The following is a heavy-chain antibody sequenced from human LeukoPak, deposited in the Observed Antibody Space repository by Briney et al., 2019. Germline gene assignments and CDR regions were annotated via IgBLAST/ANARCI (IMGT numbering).Heavy chain of an antibody. CDR2: IYHSGST. V-gene: IGHV4-38-2*02. Sequence: SETLSLTCTVSGYSISSGYYWGWIRQPPGRGLEWIGSIYHSGSTYYNPSLKSRVTISVDTSKNQFSLKLSSVTAADTAVYYCARENYYGSGPVLDVWGKGTTVTVSS. D-gene: IGHD3-10*01. CDR1: GYSISSGYY. CDR3: ARENYYGSGPVLDV. J-gene: IGHJ6*04.